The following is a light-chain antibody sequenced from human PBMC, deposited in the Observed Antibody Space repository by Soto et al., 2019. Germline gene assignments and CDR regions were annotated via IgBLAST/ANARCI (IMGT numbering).Light chain of an antibody. CDR3: GSWDSSLTYV. CDR2: DNN. J-gene: IGLJ1*01. V-gene: IGLV1-51*01. CDR1: SSNIGNNF. Sequence: QSVLTQPPSVSAAPVQKVTISCSGSSSNIGNNFVTWYQQLPGTAPKLLIYDNNKRPSGIPDRFSGSQSGTSATLGITGLQTGDEAVYYCGSWDSSLTYVFGTGTKLTVL.